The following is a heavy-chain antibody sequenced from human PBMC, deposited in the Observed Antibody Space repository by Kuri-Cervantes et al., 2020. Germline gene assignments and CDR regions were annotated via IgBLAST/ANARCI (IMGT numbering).Heavy chain of an antibody. D-gene: IGHD3-10*01. CDR2: INSDGSST. Sequence: GGSLRLSCAASGFTFSSYWMHWVRQAPGKGLVWVSRINSDGSSTSYADSVKGRFTISRDNAKNTLYLQMNSLRAEDTAVYYCAKDQIGGLAYYFDYWGQGTLVTVSS. CDR1: GFTFSSYW. CDR3: AKDQIGGLAYYFDY. V-gene: IGHV3-74*01. J-gene: IGHJ4*02.